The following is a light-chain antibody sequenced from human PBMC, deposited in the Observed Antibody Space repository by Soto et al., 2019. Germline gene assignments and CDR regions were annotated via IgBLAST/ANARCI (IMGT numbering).Light chain of an antibody. Sequence: YALTQPASVSGSPGQSITISCTGTSRDIGNYNYVSWYQHHPGKAPKLMIYEVTSRPSGVSDRFSGSKSGMTASLTISGLQPEDEADYFCASYRSPNTLVVFCTGTNVIVL. CDR3: ASYRSPNTLVV. CDR1: SRDIGNYNY. V-gene: IGLV2-14*01. CDR2: EVT. J-gene: IGLJ1*01.